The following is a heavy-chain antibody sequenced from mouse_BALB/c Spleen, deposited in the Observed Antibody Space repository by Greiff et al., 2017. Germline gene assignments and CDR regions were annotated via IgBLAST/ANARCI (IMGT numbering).Heavy chain of an antibody. J-gene: IGHJ3*01. Sequence: QVQLQQPGAELVRPGASVKLSCKASGYTFTSYWINWVKQRPGQGLEWIGNIYPSDSYTNYNQKFKDKATLTVDKSSSTAYMQLSSPTSEDSAVYYCTTHAGSWFAYWGQGTLVTVSA. CDR1: GYTFTSYW. D-gene: IGHD2-2*01. CDR3: TTHAGSWFAY. CDR2: IYPSDSYT. V-gene: IGHV1-69*02.